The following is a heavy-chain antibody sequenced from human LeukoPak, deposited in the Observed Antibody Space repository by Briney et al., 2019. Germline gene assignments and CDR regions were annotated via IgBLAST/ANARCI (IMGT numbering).Heavy chain of an antibody. CDR2: IKQDGSEK. V-gene: IGHV3-7*01. CDR3: ARAKGSFGVVTFFDY. CDR1: GFTFSSYW. D-gene: IGHD3-3*01. J-gene: IGHJ4*02. Sequence: GGSLRLSCAASGFTFSSYWMSWVRQAPGKGLEWVANIKQDGSEKYYVDSVKGRFTISRDNAKNSLYLQMNSLRAEDTAVYYCARAKGSFGVVTFFDYWGQGTLVTVSS.